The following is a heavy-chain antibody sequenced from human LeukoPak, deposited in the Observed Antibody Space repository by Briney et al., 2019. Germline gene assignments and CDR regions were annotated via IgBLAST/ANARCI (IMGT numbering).Heavy chain of an antibody. CDR2: IRYDGSNK. Sequence: PGGSLRLSCAASGFTFSSYGMHWVRQAPGKGLEWVAFIRYDGSNKYYADSVKGRFTISRDNSKNTLYLQMNSLRAEDTAVYYCARGDSGYVVAGGTNFDYWGQGALVTVSS. CDR3: ARGDSGYVVAGGTNFDY. V-gene: IGHV3-30*02. J-gene: IGHJ4*02. CDR1: GFTFSSYG. D-gene: IGHD5-12*01.